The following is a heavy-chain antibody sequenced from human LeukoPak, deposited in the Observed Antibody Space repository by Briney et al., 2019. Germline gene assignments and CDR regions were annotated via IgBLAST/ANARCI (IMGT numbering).Heavy chain of an antibody. CDR2: ISGRGGST. CDR3: AKDAAPVLSYYYYGMDV. J-gene: IGHJ6*02. CDR1: GFTFSSYA. D-gene: IGHD2-15*01. V-gene: IGHV3-23*01. Sequence: GGSLRLSCAASGFTFSSYAMSWVRQAPGKGLEWVSAISGRGGSTYYADSVKGRFTISRDNSKNTLYLQMNSLRAEDTAVYYCAKDAAPVLSYYYYGMDVWGQGTTVTVSS.